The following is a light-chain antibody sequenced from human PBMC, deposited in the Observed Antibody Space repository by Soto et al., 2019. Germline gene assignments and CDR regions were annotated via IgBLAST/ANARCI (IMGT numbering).Light chain of an antibody. CDR1: TGPVTSGHW. V-gene: IGLV7-46*01. CDR3: FLSYNSGRPVV. J-gene: IGLJ2*01. Sequence: QAVVTQELSLTVSPGGTVTLTCDSSTGPVTSGHWPYWFQQKPGQAPRTLIYDTSKKHSWTPARFSGSLLGGKAALTLSGAQPEDEADYYCFLSYNSGRPVVFGGGTQLAVL. CDR2: DTS.